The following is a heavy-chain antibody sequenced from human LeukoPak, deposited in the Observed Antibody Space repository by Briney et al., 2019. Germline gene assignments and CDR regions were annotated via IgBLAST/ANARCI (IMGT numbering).Heavy chain of an antibody. D-gene: IGHD3-16*01. J-gene: IGHJ4*02. Sequence: ASVKETLKASGYTLPSYGISWVRQAPGQGLEWMGWISAYNGNTNYAQRLQGRVTMTTDTSTSTAYMELRSLRSDDTAVYYCARDWAYVVHFWGQGTLVTVSS. CDR2: ISAYNGNT. CDR3: ARDWAYVVHF. V-gene: IGHV1-18*01. CDR1: GYTLPSYG.